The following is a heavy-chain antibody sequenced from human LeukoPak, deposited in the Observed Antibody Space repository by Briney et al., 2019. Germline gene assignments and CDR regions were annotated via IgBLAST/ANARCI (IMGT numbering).Heavy chain of an antibody. CDR1: GGSISSSNYY. CDR3: ARGRYFGSGTYRNRPLDY. D-gene: IGHD3-10*01. Sequence: PSETLSLTCTVSGGSISSSNYYWGWIRQPPGKGLEWIGSIYYTGTTFYNPSLKSRVTISVDTSKNQFSLKLSSVTAADTAVYFCARGRYFGSGTYRNRPLDYWGQGTLVTVSS. J-gene: IGHJ4*02. CDR2: IYYTGTT. V-gene: IGHV4-39*07.